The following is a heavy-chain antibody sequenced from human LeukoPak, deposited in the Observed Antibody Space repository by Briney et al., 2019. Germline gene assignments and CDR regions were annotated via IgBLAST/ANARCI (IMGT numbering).Heavy chain of an antibody. Sequence: ASVRVSFKASGYTFTSYYMQWVRQAPGQGGEGMGMITPIRVSISYAQQFQGRVTMTRDTSTTTVYIELSSLRSADTAVYYCARDFYGSGTHRAFDIWGQGTLVTVSS. D-gene: IGHD3-10*01. CDR3: ARDFYGSGTHRAFDI. V-gene: IGHV1-46*01. CDR1: GYTFTSYY. CDR2: ITPIRVSI. J-gene: IGHJ3*02.